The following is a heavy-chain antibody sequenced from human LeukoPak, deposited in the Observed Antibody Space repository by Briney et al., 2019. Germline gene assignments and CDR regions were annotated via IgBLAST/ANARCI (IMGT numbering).Heavy chain of an antibody. CDR3: ARQGTYSSAIGMGY. D-gene: IGHD6-19*01. Sequence: ASVTVSFTASGYTFNNHYMYWVRQAPGQGLEWMGVINPSGGSTSYAQKFQGRVTMTRDTSTRTVYMEVNSLRSEDTAVYYCARQGTYSSAIGMGYWGQGTLVTVSS. CDR1: GYTFNNHY. J-gene: IGHJ4*02. V-gene: IGHV1-46*02. CDR2: INPSGGST.